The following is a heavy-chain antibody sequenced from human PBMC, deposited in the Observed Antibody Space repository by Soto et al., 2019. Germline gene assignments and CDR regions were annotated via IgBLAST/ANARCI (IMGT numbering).Heavy chain of an antibody. CDR3: AKDGRFRALEDY. D-gene: IGHD3-10*01. J-gene: IGHJ4*02. CDR1: GFILSHYG. V-gene: IGHV3-30*19. CDR2: IAQDGGFK. Sequence: QAPVVYSGGGVGQPGTSLRLSCAASGFILSHYGMHWVRQAPDKGLEWVAVIAQDGGFKDYADSVKCRFTISRDDSTNTVFLQMTSLSVADTAVYYCAKDGRFRALEDYWGQGTLVTVSS.